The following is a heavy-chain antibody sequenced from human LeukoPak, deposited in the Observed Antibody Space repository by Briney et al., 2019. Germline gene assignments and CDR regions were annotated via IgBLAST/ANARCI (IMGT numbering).Heavy chain of an antibody. V-gene: IGHV5-51*01. D-gene: IGHD3-22*01. Sequence: GESLKISCQGSGYTFTTYWIAWVRQMPGKGLEWMGIIYPGDSDTTYSPSFQGQVAISADKSLSTAYLQWSSLKASDTAMYYCARRVSGYYYLDYWGQGTLVTVSS. CDR3: ARRVSGYYYLDY. J-gene: IGHJ4*02. CDR1: GYTFTTYW. CDR2: IYPGDSDT.